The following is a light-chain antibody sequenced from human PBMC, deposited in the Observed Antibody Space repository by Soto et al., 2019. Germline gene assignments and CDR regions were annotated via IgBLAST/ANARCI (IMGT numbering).Light chain of an antibody. J-gene: IGKJ4*01. Sequence: DIVMTQSPDSLAVSLGERATINCKSSQNNKNHLAWYQQKPGQPPQLIIYWASTRESGVPERFSGSGSGTDFTLTISSLEAEDVAFYWCQQYFDVPFTFGGGTKVDIK. V-gene: IGKV4-1*01. CDR2: WAS. CDR1: QNNKNH. CDR3: QQYFDVPFT.